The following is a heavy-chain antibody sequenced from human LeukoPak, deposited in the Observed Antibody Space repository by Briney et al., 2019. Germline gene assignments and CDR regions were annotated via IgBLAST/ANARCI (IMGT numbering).Heavy chain of an antibody. V-gene: IGHV3-33*01. CDR1: GFTFSSYG. Sequence: GRSLRLSCAASGFTFSSYGMHWVRQAPGKGLEWVAVIWYDGSNKYYADSVKGRFTISRDNSKNTLYLQMNSLRAEDTAVYYCARERSSSWYYFDYWGQGTLVTVSS. D-gene: IGHD6-13*01. CDR2: IWYDGSNK. CDR3: ARERSSSWYYFDY. J-gene: IGHJ4*02.